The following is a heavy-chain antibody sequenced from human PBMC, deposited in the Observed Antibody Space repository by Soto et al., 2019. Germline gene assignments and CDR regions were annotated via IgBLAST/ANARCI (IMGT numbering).Heavy chain of an antibody. CDR2: ISYDGSNK. CDR3: AREEGGLLWFGELSLSNYYGMDV. J-gene: IGHJ6*02. V-gene: IGHV3-30-3*01. Sequence: GGSLRLSCAASGFTFSSYAMHWVRQAPGKGLEWVAVISYDGSNKYYADSVKGRFTISRDNSKNTLYLQMNSLRAEDTAVYYCAREEGGLLWFGELSLSNYYGMDVWGQGTTVTVSS. CDR1: GFTFSSYA. D-gene: IGHD3-10*01.